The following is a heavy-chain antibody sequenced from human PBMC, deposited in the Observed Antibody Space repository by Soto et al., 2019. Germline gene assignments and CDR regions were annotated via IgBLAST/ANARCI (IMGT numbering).Heavy chain of an antibody. CDR2: IYYIGST. Sequence: QVQLQESGPGLVKPSETLSLTCSVSGASITSAYWNWIRQPPGKGLEWVGYIYYIGSTNYNPSLKSRVTMSLDTSNQQLSLDLRFVTAADTAVYYCARGKNWFARWGQGTLVTVSS. CDR1: GASITSAY. CDR3: ARGKNWFAR. J-gene: IGHJ5*02. V-gene: IGHV4-59*08.